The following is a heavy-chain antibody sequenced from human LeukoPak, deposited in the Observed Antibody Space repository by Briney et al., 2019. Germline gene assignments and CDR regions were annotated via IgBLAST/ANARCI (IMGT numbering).Heavy chain of an antibody. J-gene: IGHJ4*02. D-gene: IGHD4-17*01. CDR2: ITFSSSII. Sequence: GGSLRLSCAASGFTFSSYSMNWVRQAPGKGLEWVSYITFSSSIIYYADSVRGRFTISRDNAKNSLYLQMNSLRAEDTAVYYCARDRLHYGEYEKTFDYWGQGTLVTVSS. V-gene: IGHV3-48*01. CDR3: ARDRLHYGEYEKTFDY. CDR1: GFTFSSYS.